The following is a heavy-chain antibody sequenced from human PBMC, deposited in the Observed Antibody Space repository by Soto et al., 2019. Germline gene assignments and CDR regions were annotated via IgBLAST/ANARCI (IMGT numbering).Heavy chain of an antibody. CDR2: INHSGST. CDR1: GVSFSGYY. V-gene: IGHV4-34*01. Sequence: SETLSLTCAVYGVSFSGYYWSWILQPPGKGLEWIGEINHSGSTNYNPSLKSRVTISVDTSKNQFSLKLSSVTAADTAVYYCARRASRRPTIFGVVRTGWFDPWGQGTLVTVAS. J-gene: IGHJ5*02. D-gene: IGHD3-3*01. CDR3: ARRASRRPTIFGVVRTGWFDP.